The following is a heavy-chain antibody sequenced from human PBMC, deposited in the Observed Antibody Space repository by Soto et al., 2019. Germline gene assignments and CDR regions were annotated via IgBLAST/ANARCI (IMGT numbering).Heavy chain of an antibody. CDR1: GGTFSSYA. V-gene: IGHV1-69*13. J-gene: IGHJ6*02. Sequence: SVKVSCKASGGTFSSYAISWVRQAPGQGLEWMGGIIPIFGTANYAQKFQGRVTITADESTSTAYMELSSLRSEDTAVYYCARDHDTAMVTSYYYYGMDVWGQGTTVTVSS. CDR3: ARDHDTAMVTSYYYYGMDV. CDR2: IIPIFGTA. D-gene: IGHD5-18*01.